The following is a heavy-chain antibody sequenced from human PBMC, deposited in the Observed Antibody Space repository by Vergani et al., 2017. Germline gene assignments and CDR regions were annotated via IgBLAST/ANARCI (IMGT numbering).Heavy chain of an antibody. CDR2: IHPADSDT. CDR3: ARLYGRDSSGSKYFDY. V-gene: IGHV5-51*01. J-gene: IGHJ4*02. D-gene: IGHD3-22*01. CDR1: GYSLTNYW. Sequence: EVQLVQSGAEVKKPGEPLKISCQISGYSLTNYWIGWVRQMPGKGLEWMVIIHPADSDTRYSPSFQGQVTIPVDKSISTAYLQRSSLRASDSAMYYCARLYGRDSSGSKYFDYWGQGTLVTVSS.